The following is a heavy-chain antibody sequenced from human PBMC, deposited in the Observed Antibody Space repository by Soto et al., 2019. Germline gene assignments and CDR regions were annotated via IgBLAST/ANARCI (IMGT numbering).Heavy chain of an antibody. CDR1: GDSINNYY. Sequence: SETLSLTCTVSGDSINNYYWSWIRQPPGKRLEWIGYIYYTGSTTYNPSLESRVTMSVDTSKNQFSMKLSSVTAADTAVYYCAKYRRTEAEGFKLDYWGRGTMVTVSS. J-gene: IGHJ4*02. V-gene: IGHV4-59*01. CDR3: AKYRRTEAEGFKLDY. CDR2: IYYTGST. D-gene: IGHD6-13*01.